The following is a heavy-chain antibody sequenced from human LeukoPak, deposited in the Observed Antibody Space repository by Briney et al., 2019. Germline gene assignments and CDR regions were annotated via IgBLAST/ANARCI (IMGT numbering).Heavy chain of an antibody. V-gene: IGHV3-23*01. CDR1: GFTFSSFA. J-gene: IGHJ3*02. Sequence: PGGSLRLSCAASGFTFSSFAMTWVRQAPGKGLEWVSGFDGNGPNTYYADSVKGRWTISRDNSRNTLYLEMNSLRVEDTAVYYCAKGTTTPYSYGLVDIWGQGTMVTVSS. CDR2: FDGNGPNT. CDR3: AKGTTTPYSYGLVDI. D-gene: IGHD5-18*01.